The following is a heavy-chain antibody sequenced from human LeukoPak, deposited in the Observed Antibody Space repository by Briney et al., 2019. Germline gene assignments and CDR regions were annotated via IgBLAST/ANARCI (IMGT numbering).Heavy chain of an antibody. CDR1: GGTFSSYA. Sequence: SVKVSCKASGGTFSSYAISWVRQAPGQGLEWMGRIIPILGIANYAQKFQGRVTITADKSTSTAYMELSSLRSEDTAVYYCARLSGGTGFDYWGQGTLVTVSS. CDR2: IIPILGIA. V-gene: IGHV1-69*04. CDR3: ARLSGGTGFDY. J-gene: IGHJ4*02. D-gene: IGHD1-26*01.